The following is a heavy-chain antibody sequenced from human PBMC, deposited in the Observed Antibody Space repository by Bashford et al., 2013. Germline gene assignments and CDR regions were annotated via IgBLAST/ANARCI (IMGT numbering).Heavy chain of an antibody. J-gene: IGHJ6*02. V-gene: IGHV3-48*03. CDR1: GFTFRNYA. CDR2: ISGSGTAI. D-gene: IGHD1-26*01. Sequence: VDSGGSLRLSCAASGFTFRNYAMNWVRQAPGKGLEWVSYISGSGTAIYYADSVKGRFTISRDNAKKSLYLQMGNLRAEDTAVYYCAKGIGVGATFGYGMDVWGQGTTVTVSS. CDR3: AKGIGVGATFGYGMDV.